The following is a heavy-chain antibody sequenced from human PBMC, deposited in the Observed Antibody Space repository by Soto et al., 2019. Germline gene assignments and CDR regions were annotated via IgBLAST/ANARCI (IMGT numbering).Heavy chain of an antibody. D-gene: IGHD3-22*01. V-gene: IGHV3-48*03. CDR3: ASKSPPSSRYYWWTGDAFDI. J-gene: IGHJ3*02. Sequence: GGSLRLSCADSGFTFSSYEMNWVRQAPGKGLEWVSYISSSGSTIYYADSVKGRFTISRDNAKNTLYLQMNSLRAEDTAVYYCASKSPPSSRYYWWTGDAFDIWGQGTMVTVSS. CDR2: ISSSGSTI. CDR1: GFTFSSYE.